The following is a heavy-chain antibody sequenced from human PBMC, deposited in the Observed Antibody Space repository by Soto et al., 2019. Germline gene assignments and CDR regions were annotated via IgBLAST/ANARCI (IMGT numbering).Heavy chain of an antibody. Sequence: SETLSLTCAVSGGSISSSNWWSWVRQPPGKGLEWIGEIYHSGSTNYNPSLKSRVTISVDKSKNQFSLKLSSVTAADTAVYYCAIRYGSWSYYYYYYGMDVWGQGTTVTVSS. CDR1: GGSISSSNW. D-gene: IGHD3-10*01. J-gene: IGHJ6*02. CDR2: IYHSGST. CDR3: AIRYGSWSYYYYYYGMDV. V-gene: IGHV4-4*02.